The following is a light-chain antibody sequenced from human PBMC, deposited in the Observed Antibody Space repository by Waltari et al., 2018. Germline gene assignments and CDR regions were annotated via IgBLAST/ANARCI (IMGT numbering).Light chain of an antibody. J-gene: IGKJ2*01. CDR1: QSVSTN. V-gene: IGKV1-39*01. CDR2: GAS. CDR3: QQSYSTPYT. Sequence: TQSPATLSVSPGERVTLSCRASQSVSTNLVWYQQKGGQPPRLLMYGASSLQSGVPSRFSGSGSGTDFTLTISSLQPEDFATYYCQQSYSTPYTFGQGTKLEIK.